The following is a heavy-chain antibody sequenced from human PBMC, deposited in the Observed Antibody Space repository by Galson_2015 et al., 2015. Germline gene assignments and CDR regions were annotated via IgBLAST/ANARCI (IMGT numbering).Heavy chain of an antibody. Sequence: TLSLTCTVSGGSISSGSYYWSWIRQPAGKGLEWIGRIYTSGSTNYNPSLKSRVTISVDTSKNQFSLKLSSVTAADTAVYYCAREGSIRGYSYWGDFDYWGQGTLVTVSS. CDR2: IYTSGST. CDR1: GGSISSGSYY. V-gene: IGHV4-61*02. D-gene: IGHD5-18*01. J-gene: IGHJ4*02. CDR3: AREGSIRGYSYWGDFDY.